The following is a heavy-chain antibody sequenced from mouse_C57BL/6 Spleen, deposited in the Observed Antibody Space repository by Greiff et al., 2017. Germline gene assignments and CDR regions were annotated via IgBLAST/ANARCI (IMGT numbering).Heavy chain of an antibody. Sequence: QVQLQQPGTELVKPGASVKLSCKASGYTFTSYWMHWVKPRPGQGLEWIGNINPSNGGTNYNEKFKSKATLTVDKSSSTAYMQHSSLTSEDSAVYYGERREWDEGAMDYWGQGTSVTVSS. CDR2: INPSNGGT. CDR1: GYTFTSYW. D-gene: IGHD1-3*01. CDR3: ERREWDEGAMDY. J-gene: IGHJ4*01. V-gene: IGHV1-53*01.